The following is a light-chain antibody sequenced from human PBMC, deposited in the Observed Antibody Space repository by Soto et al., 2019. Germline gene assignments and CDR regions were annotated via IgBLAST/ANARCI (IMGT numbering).Light chain of an antibody. V-gene: IGKV3-11*01. Sequence: PGERATLSSRASQSVGSYLAWYQQKPGQAPRLLIHDASHRAAGIPARFSGSGFGTDFTLTISSLEPEDAAVYYCQQRSNWPPITFGQGTRLEIK. CDR3: QQRSNWPPIT. CDR1: QSVGSY. CDR2: DAS. J-gene: IGKJ5*01.